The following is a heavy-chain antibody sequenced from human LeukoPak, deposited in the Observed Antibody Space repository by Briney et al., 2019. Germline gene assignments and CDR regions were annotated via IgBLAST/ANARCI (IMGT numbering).Heavy chain of an antibody. CDR2: ISSGSSHI. CDR3: ARDLLYGSGSYWIESWFDP. Sequence: GGSLRLSCAASGFSFSDYNMNWVRQAPGKGLEWVSSISSGSSHIYYADSVKGRFIISRDNAKNSLYLQMNSLRAEDTAVYYCARDLLYGSGSYWIESWFDPWGQGTLVTVSS. CDR1: GFSFSDYN. J-gene: IGHJ5*02. D-gene: IGHD3-10*01. V-gene: IGHV3-21*06.